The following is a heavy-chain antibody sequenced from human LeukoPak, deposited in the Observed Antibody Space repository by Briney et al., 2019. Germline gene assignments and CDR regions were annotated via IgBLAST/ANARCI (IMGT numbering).Heavy chain of an antibody. D-gene: IGHD3-22*01. J-gene: IGHJ4*02. CDR2: FDPEDGET. CDR1: GYTLTELS. V-gene: IGHV1-24*01. Sequence: ASVKVSCKVSGYTLTELSMHWVRQAPGKGLEWMGGFDPEDGETIYAQKFQGRVTMTEDTSTDTAYMELSSLRSEGTAVYYCATGLPLYYYDSSGYPGWFDYWGQGTLVTVSS. CDR3: ATGLPLYYYDSSGYPGWFDY.